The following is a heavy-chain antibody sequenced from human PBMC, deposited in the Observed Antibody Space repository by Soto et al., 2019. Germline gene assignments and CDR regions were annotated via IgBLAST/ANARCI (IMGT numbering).Heavy chain of an antibody. J-gene: IGHJ4*02. Sequence: GGSLRLSCAASGFTFSSYAMSWVRQAPGKGLEWVSAISGSGGSTYYADSVKGRFTNSRDNSKNTLYLQMNSLRAEDTAVYYCAKDGFTMFGVVTPIFDYWGQGTLVTVSS. CDR1: GFTFSSYA. D-gene: IGHD3-3*01. CDR3: AKDGFTMFGVVTPIFDY. V-gene: IGHV3-23*01. CDR2: ISGSGGST.